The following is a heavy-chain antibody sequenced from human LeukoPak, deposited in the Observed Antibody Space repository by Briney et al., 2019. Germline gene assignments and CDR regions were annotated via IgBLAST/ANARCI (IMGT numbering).Heavy chain of an antibody. Sequence: GASVKVSCKASGGTFSSYAISWVRQAPGQGLEWMGGIIPIFGTANYAQKFQGRVTITADESTSTAYMELSSLRSEDTAVYYCAREGSMVRGACDYWGQGTLVTVSS. V-gene: IGHV1-69*13. D-gene: IGHD3-10*01. J-gene: IGHJ4*02. CDR1: GGTFSSYA. CDR2: IIPIFGTA. CDR3: AREGSMVRGACDY.